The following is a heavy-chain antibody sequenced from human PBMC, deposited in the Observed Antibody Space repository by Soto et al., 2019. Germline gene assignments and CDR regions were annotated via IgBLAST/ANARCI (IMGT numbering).Heavy chain of an antibody. Sequence: GGSLRLACAASGFTFHNYAMGWVRQAPGKGLEWVSAITGSGNDTYYVDSVKGRFTIARDNANNTVFLEMNGLTAEDTAVYYCARSGGRGWDYWGHGTLVTVSS. CDR2: ITGSGNDT. CDR1: GFTFHNYA. V-gene: IGHV3-23*01. J-gene: IGHJ4*01. D-gene: IGHD2-15*01. CDR3: ARSGGRGWDY.